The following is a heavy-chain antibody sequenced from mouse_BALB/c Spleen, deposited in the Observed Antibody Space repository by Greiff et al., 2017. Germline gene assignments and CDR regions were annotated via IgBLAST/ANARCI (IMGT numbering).Heavy chain of an antibody. Sequence: EVHLVESGGGLVKPGGSLKLSCAASGFTFSSYTMSWVRKTPEKRLEWVATISSGGSYTYYPDSVKGRFTISRDNAKNTLYLQMSSLKSEDTAMYYCTRDEGDYDYWYFDVWGAGTTVTVSS. CDR2: ISSGGSYT. CDR1: GFTFSSYT. V-gene: IGHV5-6-4*01. CDR3: TRDEGDYDYWYFDV. J-gene: IGHJ1*01. D-gene: IGHD2-4*01.